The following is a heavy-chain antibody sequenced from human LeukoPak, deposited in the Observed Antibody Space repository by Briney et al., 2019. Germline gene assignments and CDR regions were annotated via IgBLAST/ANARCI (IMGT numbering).Heavy chain of an antibody. Sequence: SETLSLTCTVPGGSMSSGDYYWSWIRQPPGKGLEWIGYIYYSGSTYYNPSLKSRVTISVDTSKNQFSLNLSSVTAADTAVYYCARGDGYTEDYWGQGTLVTVSS. V-gene: IGHV4-30-4*01. D-gene: IGHD5-24*01. J-gene: IGHJ4*02. CDR2: IYYSGST. CDR1: GGSMSSGDYY. CDR3: ARGDGYTEDY.